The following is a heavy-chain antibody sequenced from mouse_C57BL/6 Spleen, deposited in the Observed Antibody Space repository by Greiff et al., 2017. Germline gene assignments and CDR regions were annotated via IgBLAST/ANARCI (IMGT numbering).Heavy chain of an antibody. CDR1: GYTFTSYW. V-gene: IGHV1-55*01. CDR3: ARRAYYSNYDAMDY. Sequence: QVQLQQPGAKLVKPGASVKMSCKASGYTFTSYWITWVKQRPGQGLEWIGDIYPGSGSTNYNEKFKSKATLTVDTSSSTAYMQLSSLTSEDSAVYYCARRAYYSNYDAMDYWGQGTSVTVSS. J-gene: IGHJ4*01. D-gene: IGHD2-5*01. CDR2: IYPGSGST.